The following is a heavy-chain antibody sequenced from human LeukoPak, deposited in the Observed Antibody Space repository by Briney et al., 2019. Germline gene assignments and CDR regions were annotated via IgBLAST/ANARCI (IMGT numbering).Heavy chain of an antibody. J-gene: IGHJ4*02. CDR1: GFTVSSNY. D-gene: IGHD6-19*01. V-gene: IGHV3-53*01. Sequence: PGGSLRLSCATSGFTVSSNYMSWVRQAPGKGLEWVSVIYDSGTTYYADSVKGRFLIFRDTSKNTVDLQMNSLRVEDTVVYYCAGRRSSGWYAYWGQGTLVTVSS. CDR3: AGRRSSGWYAY. CDR2: IYDSGTT.